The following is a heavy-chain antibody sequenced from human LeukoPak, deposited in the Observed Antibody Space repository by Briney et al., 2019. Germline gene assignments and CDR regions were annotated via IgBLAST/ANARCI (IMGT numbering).Heavy chain of an antibody. CDR1: GGSVSSGSYY. J-gene: IGHJ4*02. V-gene: IGHV4-61*01. D-gene: IGHD2-15*01. Sequence: SETLSLTCTVSGGSVSSGSYYRSWIRQPPGKGLEWIGYIYYSGSTNYNPSLKSRVTISVDTSKNQFSLKLSSVTAADTAVYYCARDDIVWGQGTLVTVSS. CDR2: IYYSGST. CDR3: ARDDIV.